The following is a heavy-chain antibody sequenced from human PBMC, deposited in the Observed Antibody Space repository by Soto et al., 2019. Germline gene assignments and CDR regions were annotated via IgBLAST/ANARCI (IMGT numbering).Heavy chain of an antibody. CDR3: ARDSNPDY. Sequence: PGGSLRLSCAASGFTFSSYSMNWVRQAPGKGLEWVSSISSSSSHIYYADSVKGRFTISRDNAKNSLYLQMNSLRAEDTAVYYCARDSNPDYWGQGTLVTVSS. CDR2: ISSSSSHI. D-gene: IGHD7-27*01. CDR1: GFTFSSYS. V-gene: IGHV3-21*01. J-gene: IGHJ4*02.